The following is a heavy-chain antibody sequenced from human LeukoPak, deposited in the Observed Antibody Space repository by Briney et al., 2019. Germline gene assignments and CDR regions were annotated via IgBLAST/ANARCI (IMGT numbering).Heavy chain of an antibody. CDR1: GFTVSSNY. V-gene: IGHV3-66*01. CDR2: IYSGGST. CDR3: ARFNYYDSSGFYSLDY. Sequence: GGSLRLSCAASGFTVSSNYMSWVRQAPGKGLEWVSLIYSGGSTYYADSVEGRFTISRDNSKNTLYLQMNSLRAEDTAVYYCARFNYYDSSGFYSLDYWGQGTLVTVSS. J-gene: IGHJ4*02. D-gene: IGHD3-22*01.